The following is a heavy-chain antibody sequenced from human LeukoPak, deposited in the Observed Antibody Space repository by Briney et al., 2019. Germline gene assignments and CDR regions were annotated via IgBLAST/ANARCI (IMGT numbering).Heavy chain of an antibody. Sequence: GRSLRLSCVASGFTFDVYAMHWVRLAPGEGLEWVSGISWNSGRIDYADSVNGRFTISRDNAKNSLYLQMNSLRAEDMALYYCAKDMCSSGCNFDYWGQGTLVTVSS. J-gene: IGHJ4*02. V-gene: IGHV3-9*03. CDR2: ISWNSGRI. CDR1: GFTFDVYA. D-gene: IGHD6-19*01. CDR3: AKDMCSSGCNFDY.